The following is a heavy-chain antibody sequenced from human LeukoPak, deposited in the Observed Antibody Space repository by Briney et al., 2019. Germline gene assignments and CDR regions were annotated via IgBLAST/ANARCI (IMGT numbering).Heavy chain of an antibody. CDR3: AKDRYSSGSILDY. CDR1: GFTFSSYA. CDR2: ISFDGSNK. J-gene: IGHJ4*02. V-gene: IGHV3-30*18. D-gene: IGHD6-19*01. Sequence: PGGSLRLSCAASGFTFSSYAMHWVRQAPGKGLEWVTLISFDGSNKYYADSVKGRFTISRDNSKNTLYLQMNSLRAEDTAVYYCAKDRYSSGSILDYWGQGTLVTVSS.